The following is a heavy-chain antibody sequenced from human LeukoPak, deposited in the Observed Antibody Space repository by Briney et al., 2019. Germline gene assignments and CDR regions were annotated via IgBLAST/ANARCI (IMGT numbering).Heavy chain of an antibody. Sequence: SETLSLTCTVSGGSISSSSYYWGWIRQPPGKGLEWIGSIYYSGSTYYNPSLKSRVTISVDTSKNQFSLKLSSVTAADTAVYYCASVGWRGSSLFDYWGQGTLVTVSS. CDR3: ASVGWRGSSLFDY. CDR2: IYYSGST. V-gene: IGHV4-39*07. J-gene: IGHJ4*02. CDR1: GGSISSSSYY. D-gene: IGHD6-6*01.